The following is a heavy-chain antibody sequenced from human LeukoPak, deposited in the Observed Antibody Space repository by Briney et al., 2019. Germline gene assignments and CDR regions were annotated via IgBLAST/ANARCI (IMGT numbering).Heavy chain of an antibody. D-gene: IGHD1-26*01. Sequence: SETLSLTCSFSGDSISTYYWSWIRQSPGKGPEWIGHIYSSGNTDYNSSLKSRVTISVDTSKSQFSLRLSSVTATDTAVYYCARLRWQLVGPYFDYWGQGILVTVSS. J-gene: IGHJ4*02. CDR2: IYSSGNT. V-gene: IGHV4-59*01. CDR3: ARLRWQLVGPYFDY. CDR1: GDSISTYY.